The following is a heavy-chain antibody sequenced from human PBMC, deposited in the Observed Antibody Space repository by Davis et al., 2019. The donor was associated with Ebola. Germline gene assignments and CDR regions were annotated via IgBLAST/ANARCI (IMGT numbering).Heavy chain of an antibody. CDR1: GYTFTSYY. CDR2: INPSGGST. Sequence: ASVKVSCKASGYTFTSYYMHWVRQAPGQGLEWMGIINPSGGSTSYAQKFQGRVTMTRDTSTSTVYMELSSLRSEDTAVYYCARAPTWSQINYYCFDYWGQGTLVTASS. CDR3: ARAPTWSQINYYCFDY. D-gene: IGHD3-10*01. J-gene: IGHJ4*02. V-gene: IGHV1-46*01.